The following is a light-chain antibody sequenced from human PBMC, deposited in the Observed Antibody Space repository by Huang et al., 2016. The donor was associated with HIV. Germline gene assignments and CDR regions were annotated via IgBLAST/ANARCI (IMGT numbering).Light chain of an antibody. Sequence: EVVMTQSPATLSLSPGERATLSCRASQSVSTNLAWYQQKPGQAPRLLSYGASTRATGIPCRFRGSGSGTEFTLTISSLQSEDFVVYYCQQYYNWPPYTFGQGTKLEIK. J-gene: IGKJ2*01. CDR3: QQYYNWPPYT. CDR1: QSVSTN. CDR2: GAS. V-gene: IGKV3-15*01.